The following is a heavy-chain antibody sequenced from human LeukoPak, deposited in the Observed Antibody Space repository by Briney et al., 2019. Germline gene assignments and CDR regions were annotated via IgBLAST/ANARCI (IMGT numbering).Heavy chain of an antibody. CDR2: ISSSSSYI. J-gene: IGHJ4*02. CDR1: GFTFSSYS. D-gene: IGHD3-10*01. CDR3: ARDPNYYGSGPDY. Sequence: GGSLRLSCAASGFTFSSYSMNWVRQAPGKGLEWVSSISSSSSYIYYADSVKGRFTISRDNAKNSLYLQMNSLRAEATAVYYCARDPNYYGSGPDYWGQGTLVTVSS. V-gene: IGHV3-21*01.